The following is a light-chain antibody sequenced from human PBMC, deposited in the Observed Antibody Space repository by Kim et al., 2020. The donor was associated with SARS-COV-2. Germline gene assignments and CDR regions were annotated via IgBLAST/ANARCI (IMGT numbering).Light chain of an antibody. J-gene: IGKJ1*01. V-gene: IGKV2-28*01. Sequence: PASISCRSSQSLLYSNGYNYLDWYVQKPGQSPQLLIYLGSDRASGVPDRFSGSGSGTDFTLKISRVEAEDVGVYYCMQAVQSPRTFGQGTKVEIK. CDR3: MQAVQSPRT. CDR2: LGS. CDR1: QSLLYSNGYNY.